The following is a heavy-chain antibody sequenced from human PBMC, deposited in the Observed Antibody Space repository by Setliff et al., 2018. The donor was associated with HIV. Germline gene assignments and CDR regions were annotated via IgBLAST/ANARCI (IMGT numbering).Heavy chain of an antibody. Sequence: PGGSLRLSCTAPGFSFRTYAMNWVRQAPGKGLEWVAVISYDGTNDYYTDSVKGRFTISSDNSRKAVYLQMSSLRAEDTGVYFCARAYGTDPMAYWGQGTLVTVSS. V-gene: IGHV3-30*04. CDR3: ARAYGTDPMAY. CDR2: ISYDGTND. CDR1: GFSFRTYA. J-gene: IGHJ4*02. D-gene: IGHD1-1*01.